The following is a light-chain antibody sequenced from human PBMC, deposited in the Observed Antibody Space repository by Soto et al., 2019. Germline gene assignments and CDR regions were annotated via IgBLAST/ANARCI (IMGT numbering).Light chain of an antibody. CDR2: GAS. Sequence: EIVLTQSPGTLSLSPGERATLSCRASQSVSSSYLAWSQQKPGQAPRLLIYGASSRATGIPDRFSGSGSGTDFTLTISRLEPEDFAVYYCQQYDISPITFGQGTRLEIK. J-gene: IGKJ5*01. CDR1: QSVSSSY. V-gene: IGKV3-20*01. CDR3: QQYDISPIT.